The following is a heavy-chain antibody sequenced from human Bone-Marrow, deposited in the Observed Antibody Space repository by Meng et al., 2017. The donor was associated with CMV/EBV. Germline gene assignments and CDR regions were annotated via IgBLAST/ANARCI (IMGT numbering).Heavy chain of an antibody. V-gene: IGHV3-23*03. CDR2: IFSDGDTT. CDR1: RFTFSNYA. J-gene: IGHJ4*02. Sequence: GESLKISCAASRFTFSNYAMSWVRQAPGKGLEWVSVIFSDGDTTYSADSVKGRFTISRDNSKNTLYLQMNSLSPEDTAVYYCARRRRGNSGWYSFDYWGQGTLVTVSS. CDR3: ARRRRGNSGWYSFDY. D-gene: IGHD6-19*01.